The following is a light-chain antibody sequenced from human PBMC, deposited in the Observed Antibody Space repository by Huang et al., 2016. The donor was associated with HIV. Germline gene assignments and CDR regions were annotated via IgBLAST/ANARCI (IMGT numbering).Light chain of an antibody. J-gene: IGKJ4*01. CDR3: QKSYTTPLT. CDR2: GAS. V-gene: IGKV1-39*01. Sequence: DIQMTQSPSSLSASVGDRVTITCRASQSISAYLNWYQQKPGKAPKRLIYGASTLQRGVPSRFSGSGSGTDFTLTINSLQPEDFATYYCQKSYTTPLTFGGGTKVEI. CDR1: QSISAY.